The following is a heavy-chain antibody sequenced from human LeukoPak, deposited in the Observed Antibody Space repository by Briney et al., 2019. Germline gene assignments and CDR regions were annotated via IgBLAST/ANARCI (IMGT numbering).Heavy chain of an antibody. J-gene: IGHJ4*02. D-gene: IGHD3-10*01. CDR2: IYPGDSDT. V-gene: IGHV5-51*01. Sequence: HGESLKISCKGSGYSFTSYWIGWVRQIPGKGLEWMGIIYPGDSDTRYSPSFQGQVTISADKSISTAYLQWSSLKASDTAMYYCARQGYGFGELLQFWGQGTLVTVSS. CDR1: GYSFTSYW. CDR3: ARQGYGFGELLQF.